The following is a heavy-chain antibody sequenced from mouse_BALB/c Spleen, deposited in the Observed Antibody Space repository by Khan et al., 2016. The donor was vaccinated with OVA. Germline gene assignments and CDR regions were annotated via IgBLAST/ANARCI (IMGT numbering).Heavy chain of an antibody. D-gene: IGHD1-1*01. V-gene: IGHV3-2*02. CDR1: GYSITSDYA. CDR3: ARSVTITTVVATDFDY. Sequence: EVQLQESGPGLVKPSQSLSLTCTVTGYSITSDYAWNWIRQFPGNKVEWMGYISYSGRTSYNPSLKSRTSITRDTSKNQFFLQLNSVTTEDTATYYCARSVTITTVVATDFDYWGQGTTLTVSS. CDR2: ISYSGRT. J-gene: IGHJ2*01.